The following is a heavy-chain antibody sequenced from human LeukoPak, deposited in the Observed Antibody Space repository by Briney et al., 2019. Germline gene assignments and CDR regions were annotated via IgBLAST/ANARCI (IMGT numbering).Heavy chain of an antibody. Sequence: PGGSLRLSCAASGFTFSSYWMSWVRQAPGKGLEWVANIKQDGSEKYYVDSVKGRFTISRDNAKNSLYLQMNSLRAEDTAVYYCARNKGSSSWFPYYYGMDVWGQGTTVTVSS. CDR3: ARNKGSSSWFPYYYGMDV. J-gene: IGHJ6*02. D-gene: IGHD6-13*01. CDR2: IKQDGSEK. CDR1: GFTFSSYW. V-gene: IGHV3-7*01.